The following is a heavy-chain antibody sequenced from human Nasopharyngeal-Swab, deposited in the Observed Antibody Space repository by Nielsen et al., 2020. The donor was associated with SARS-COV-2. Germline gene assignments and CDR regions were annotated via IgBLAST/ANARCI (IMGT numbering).Heavy chain of an antibody. J-gene: IGHJ4*02. CDR2: ISGSGGST. CDR1: GFTFSSYA. CDR3: ARENPKGPSLGESFFDY. V-gene: IGHV3-23*01. Sequence: GESLKISCAASGFTFSSYAMSWVRQAPGKGLEWVSAISGSGGSTYNVDSVKGRFTISRDNSKNTLYLQMNSLRAEDTAVYYCARENPKGPSLGESFFDYWGQGTLVTVSS. D-gene: IGHD3-16*01.